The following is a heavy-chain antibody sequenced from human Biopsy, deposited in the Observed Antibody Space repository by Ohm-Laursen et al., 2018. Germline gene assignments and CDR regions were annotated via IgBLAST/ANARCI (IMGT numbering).Heavy chain of an antibody. V-gene: IGHV6-1*01. CDR1: GATVSSNRAA. J-gene: IGHJ4*02. CDR3: ARSGSDSLNYYFDF. Sequence: QTLSLTCAISGATVSSNRAAWNWIRQSPSGGLEWLGRTFYRAKRYTDFAVSVKSRITLTPDPSTNQFSLQLNSVTPDDTAVYYCARSGSDSLNYYFDFWGQGTLVTVSS. D-gene: IGHD2-21*02. CDR2: TFYRAKRYT.